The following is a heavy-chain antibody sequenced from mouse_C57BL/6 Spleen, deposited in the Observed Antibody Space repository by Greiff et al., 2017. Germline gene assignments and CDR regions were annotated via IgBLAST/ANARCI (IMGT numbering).Heavy chain of an antibody. J-gene: IGHJ1*03. CDR1: GFNFTDYS. CDR2: IDPEDGDT. CDR3: ARFTTVERGWYFDV. V-gene: IGHV14-2*01. D-gene: IGHD1-1*01. Sequence: EVLLVESGAELVKPGASVKLSCTASGFNFTDYSMQWVKQRPEQGLEWIGRIDPEDGDTKYAAKFQGKATITADTSSNTDYLQLSSLTSEDTADDYGARFTTVERGWYFDVWGTGTTVTVSS.